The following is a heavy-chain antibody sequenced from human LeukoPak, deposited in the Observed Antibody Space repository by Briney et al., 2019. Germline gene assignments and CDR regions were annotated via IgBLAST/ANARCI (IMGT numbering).Heavy chain of an antibody. Sequence: PGRSLRLSCAASGFTFSSYGMHWVRQAPGKGLEWVAVIWYDGSNKYYADSVKGRYTISRDNSKNTLYLQMNSLRAEDTAVYYCARSVGVDTAMVDYWGQGTLVTVSS. D-gene: IGHD5-18*01. CDR1: GFTFSSYG. J-gene: IGHJ4*02. CDR2: IWYDGSNK. CDR3: ARSVGVDTAMVDY. V-gene: IGHV3-33*08.